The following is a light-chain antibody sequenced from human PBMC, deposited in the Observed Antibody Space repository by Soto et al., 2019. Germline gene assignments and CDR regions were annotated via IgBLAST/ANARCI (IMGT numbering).Light chain of an antibody. V-gene: IGKV1-13*02. Sequence: AIQVTQSPSSLSASVGDRVTITCRASQDIRGALAWYQQKPGKPPRLLIYDVSTLESGVPSRFSGSSSGTEFTLTISSLQSEDFGTYLCQQFTSYPITFGHGTRLEIK. J-gene: IGKJ5*01. CDR1: QDIRGA. CDR2: DVS. CDR3: QQFTSYPIT.